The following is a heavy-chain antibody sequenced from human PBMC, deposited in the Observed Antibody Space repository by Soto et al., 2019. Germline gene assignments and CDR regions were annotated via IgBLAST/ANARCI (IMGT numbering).Heavy chain of an antibody. Sequence: SETLSLTCAVSGGSISSGGYSWSWIRQPPGKGLEWIGYIYHSGSTYYNPSLKSRVTISVDRSKNQFSLKLSSVTAADTAVYYCARQRASYGSGSSFDYWGRGTLVTVSS. J-gene: IGHJ4*02. V-gene: IGHV4-30-2*01. CDR3: ARQRASYGSGSSFDY. CDR1: GGSISSGGYS. CDR2: IYHSGST. D-gene: IGHD3-10*01.